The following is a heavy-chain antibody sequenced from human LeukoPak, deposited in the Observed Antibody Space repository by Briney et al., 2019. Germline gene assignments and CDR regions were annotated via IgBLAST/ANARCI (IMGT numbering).Heavy chain of an antibody. J-gene: IGHJ4*02. D-gene: IGHD4-17*01. CDR1: EFSFSSYW. CDR3: ARLGARQILEY. Sequence: GGSLRLSSAASEFSFSSYWMSWVRQAPGKGLKWVANIRQDGGEKYYLDSVKGRFTVSRDNAKNSLYLQMNSLRAEDTAVYYCARLGARQILEYWGQGTLVTVSS. CDR2: IRQDGGEK. V-gene: IGHV3-7*01.